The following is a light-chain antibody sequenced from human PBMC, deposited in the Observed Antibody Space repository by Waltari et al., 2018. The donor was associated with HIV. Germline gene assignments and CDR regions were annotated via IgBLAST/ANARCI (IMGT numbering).Light chain of an antibody. CDR1: SGTISYA. J-gene: IGLJ3*02. V-gene: IGLV4-69*01. CDR2: PNSDGSH. Sequence: QFVLTQSPSASASLGASVTLTSPLSSGTISYASPCHKQQPEKVPRYLMNPNSDGSHSKGDGIPDRFSGSSSGAERYLTISSLQSEDEADYYCQTWGTGSWVFGGGTKLTVL. CDR3: QTWGTGSWV.